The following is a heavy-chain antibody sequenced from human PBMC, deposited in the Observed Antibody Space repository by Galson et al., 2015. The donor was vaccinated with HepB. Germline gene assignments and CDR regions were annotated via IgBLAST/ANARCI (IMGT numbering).Heavy chain of an antibody. D-gene: IGHD3-10*01. Sequence: SLRLSCAASGFYFSLYSMNWVRQAPGKGLEWVSSISSSGSYIYYGDSVKGRCTVSRDSAKTSVYLQMNSLRGDDTAVYYCARALPSGIRGGRVFDHWGQGTLVTVSS. V-gene: IGHV3-21*01. CDR1: GFYFSLYS. J-gene: IGHJ4*02. CDR3: ARALPSGIRGGRVFDH. CDR2: ISSSGSYI.